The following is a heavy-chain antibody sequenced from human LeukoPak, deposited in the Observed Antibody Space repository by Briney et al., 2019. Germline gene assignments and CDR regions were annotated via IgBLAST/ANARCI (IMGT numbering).Heavy chain of an antibody. Sequence: PGGSLRLSCAASGFNFNSYAVHWVRQAPGKGLEWVAFVSYDGSNRNHADSVKGRFTISRDTSKTTLYPQMNSLRAEDTAVYYCATELRILSWGVDAFDIWGQGTMVTVCS. CDR3: ATELRILSWGVDAFDI. CDR1: GFNFNSYA. CDR2: VSYDGSNR. V-gene: IGHV3-30*04. D-gene: IGHD3-16*01. J-gene: IGHJ3*02.